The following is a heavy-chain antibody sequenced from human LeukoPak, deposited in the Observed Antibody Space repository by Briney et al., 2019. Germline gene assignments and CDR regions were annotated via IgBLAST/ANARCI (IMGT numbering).Heavy chain of an antibody. J-gene: IGHJ5*02. D-gene: IGHD6-19*01. CDR2: IYTSGST. Sequence: SETLSLTCTVSGGSISSYYWSWIRQPAGKGLEWIGRIYTSGSTNYNPSLKSRVTMSVDTSKNQFSLKLSSVTAADTAVYYCARDIEVYSSGWSFDPWGQGTLVTVSS. V-gene: IGHV4-4*07. CDR3: ARDIEVYSSGWSFDP. CDR1: GGSISSYY.